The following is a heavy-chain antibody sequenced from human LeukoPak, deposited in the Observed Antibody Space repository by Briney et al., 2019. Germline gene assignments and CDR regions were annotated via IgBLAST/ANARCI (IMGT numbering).Heavy chain of an antibody. CDR2: IGSSGSTV. CDR3: ARDTLLYADSPDAFDM. J-gene: IGHJ3*02. V-gene: IGHV3-48*03. Sequence: GGSLRLSCAASGFSFSSYEMNWVRQAPGKGLEWVSYIGSSGSTVYYADSVKGRFTISRDNAKKSLYLQMNSLRDEDTAVYYCARDTLLYADSPDAFDMWGQGTMVTVSS. D-gene: IGHD4-17*01. CDR1: GFSFSSYE.